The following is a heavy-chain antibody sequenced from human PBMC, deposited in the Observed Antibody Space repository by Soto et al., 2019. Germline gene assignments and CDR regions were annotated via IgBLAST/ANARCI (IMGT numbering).Heavy chain of an antibody. CDR1: GDTLPEFS. V-gene: IGHV1-24*01. D-gene: IGHD1-1*01. J-gene: IGHJ5*02. CDR3: AKDRFRNASPGWFDP. CDR2: FDPEDGET. Sequence: ASVKVSCKVSGDTLPEFSMHWVRQAPGKGLEWMGGFDPEDGETIYAQKFLGRVTMTEDTSTDTAYMELRSLTSEDTAVYYCAKDRFRNASPGWFDPCGQGTLVTVSS.